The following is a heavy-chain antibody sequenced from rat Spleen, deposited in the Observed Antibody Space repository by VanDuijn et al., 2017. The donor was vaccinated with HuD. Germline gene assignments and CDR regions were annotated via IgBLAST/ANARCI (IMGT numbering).Heavy chain of an antibody. J-gene: IGHJ3*01. CDR1: GFSLTDYS. V-gene: IGHV2-19*01. CDR3: ARSAYGYNLNGFAY. Sequence: QVQLKESGPGLVQPSQTPSLTCTVSGFSLTDYSVHWVRQPPGKGLEWIGAMWSGGTTDYNSALKSRLRNSRDTSKSQVLLKMDSLQNEDTAMYFCARSAYGYNLNGFAYWGQGTLVTVSS. CDR2: MWSGGTT. D-gene: IGHD1-9*01.